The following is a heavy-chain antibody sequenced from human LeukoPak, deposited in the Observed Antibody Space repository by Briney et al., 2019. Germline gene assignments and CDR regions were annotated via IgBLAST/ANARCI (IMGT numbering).Heavy chain of an antibody. CDR1: GFTFSSYA. CDR2: ISYDGSNK. CDR3: ARVPDGSGPSFDY. V-gene: IGHV3-30*03. Sequence: GGSLRLSCAASGFTFSSYAMHWVRQAPGKGLEWVAVISYDGSNKYYADSVKGRFTISRDNSRNTLHLQMNSLRAEDTAVYSCARVPDGSGPSFDYWGQGTLVTVSS. D-gene: IGHD3-22*01. J-gene: IGHJ4*02.